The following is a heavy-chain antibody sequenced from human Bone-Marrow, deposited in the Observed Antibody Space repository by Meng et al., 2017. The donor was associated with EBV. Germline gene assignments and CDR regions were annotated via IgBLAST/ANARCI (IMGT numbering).Heavy chain of an antibody. V-gene: IGHV1-18*01. Sequence: QSGVQLNKRRASVKVSCNASGYILTRLGISWVRQAPAQGLEWMGWNSAYTGKTNYAQKLQCRVTMTTDTSTSTAYMELRSLRSDDTDVYFCARDQVVVVVDAPGSFDPWGQGALVTVSS. CDR2: NSAYTGKT. CDR1: GYILTRLG. D-gene: IGHD2-15*01. J-gene: IGHJ5*02. CDR3: ARDQVVVVVDAPGSFDP.